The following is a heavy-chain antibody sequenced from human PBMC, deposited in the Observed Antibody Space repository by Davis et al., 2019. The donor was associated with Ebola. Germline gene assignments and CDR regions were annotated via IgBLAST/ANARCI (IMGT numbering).Heavy chain of an antibody. D-gene: IGHD5-18*01. Sequence: SEALSLTCTVSGGSISSSSYYWGWIRQPPGKGLEWIGSIYYSGSTNYNPSLKSRVTISVDTSKNQFSLKLSSVTAADTAVYYCARGDRGYSYGYGDYYYYGMDVWGQGTTVTVSS. J-gene: IGHJ6*02. CDR2: IYYSGST. V-gene: IGHV4-39*07. CDR1: GGSISSSSYY. CDR3: ARGDRGYSYGYGDYYYYGMDV.